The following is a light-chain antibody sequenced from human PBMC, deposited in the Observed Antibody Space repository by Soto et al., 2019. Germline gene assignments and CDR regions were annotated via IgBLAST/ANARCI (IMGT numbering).Light chain of an antibody. J-gene: IGKJ4*01. CDR3: QQYNDWPPIT. V-gene: IGKV3-11*01. Sequence: EIVLTQSPATLSLSPGERATLSCRASQSVSSYLAWYQQKPGQAPRLLIYDASNRATGIPARFTGRGSGTEFTLTISSLQSEDSAVYFCQQYNDWPPITFGGGTKVDIK. CDR1: QSVSSY. CDR2: DAS.